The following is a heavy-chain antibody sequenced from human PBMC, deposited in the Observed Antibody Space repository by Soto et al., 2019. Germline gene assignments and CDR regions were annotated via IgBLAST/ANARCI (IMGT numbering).Heavy chain of an antibody. CDR2: IIPILGIA. J-gene: IGHJ4*02. V-gene: IGHV1-69*08. CDR1: GGTFSSYT. D-gene: IGHD5-18*01. CDR3: AREGNGYGDIARDY. Sequence: QVQLVQSGAEVKKPGSSVKVSCKASGGTFSSYTISWVRQAPGQGLEWMGRIIPILGIANYAQKFQGRVTITADKSTSTAYMELSSLGSEDTAVYYCAREGNGYGDIARDYWGQGTLVTVSS.